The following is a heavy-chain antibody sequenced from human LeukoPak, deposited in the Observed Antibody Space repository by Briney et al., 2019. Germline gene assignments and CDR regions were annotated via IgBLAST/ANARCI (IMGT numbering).Heavy chain of an antibody. V-gene: IGHV1-24*01. J-gene: IGHJ5*02. Sequence: GASVKVSCKVSGYTLTELSMHWVRQAPGKGLEWRGGFDPEDGETIYAQKFQGRLTMTEHTSTDTAYMELSSLRSEDTAVYYCATVRYGSGSEGAYNWFDPWGQGTLVTVSS. CDR2: FDPEDGET. D-gene: IGHD3-10*01. CDR1: GYTLTELS. CDR3: ATVRYGSGSEGAYNWFDP.